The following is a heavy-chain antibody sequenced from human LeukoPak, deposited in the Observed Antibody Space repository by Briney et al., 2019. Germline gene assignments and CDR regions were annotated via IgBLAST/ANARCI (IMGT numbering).Heavy chain of an antibody. D-gene: IGHD6-13*01. CDR3: ARDGYSSSWFDY. Sequence: NPSETLSLTCTVPGGSISSSSYYWGWIRQPPGKGLEWIGSIYYSGSTYYNPSLKSRVTISVDTSKNQFSLKLSSVTAADTAVYYCARDGYSSSWFDYWGQGTLVTVSS. V-gene: IGHV4-39*07. J-gene: IGHJ4*02. CDR1: GGSISSSSYY. CDR2: IYYSGST.